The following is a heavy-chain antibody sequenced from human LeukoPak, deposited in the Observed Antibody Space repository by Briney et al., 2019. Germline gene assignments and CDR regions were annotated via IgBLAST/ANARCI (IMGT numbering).Heavy chain of an antibody. CDR2: IKQDGSEK. Sequence: GGSLRLSCAASGFTFSSYWMSWVRQAPGEGLEWVANIKQDGSEKYYVDSVKGRFTISRDNAKNSLYLQMNSLRAEDTAVYYCARMDLGSHDAFDIWGQGTMVTVSS. D-gene: IGHD1-26*01. V-gene: IGHV3-7*01. J-gene: IGHJ3*02. CDR3: ARMDLGSHDAFDI. CDR1: GFTFSSYW.